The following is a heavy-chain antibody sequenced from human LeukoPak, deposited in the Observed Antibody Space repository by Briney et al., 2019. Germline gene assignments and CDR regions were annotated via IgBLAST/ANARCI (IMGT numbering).Heavy chain of an antibody. J-gene: IGHJ4*02. D-gene: IGHD6-13*01. V-gene: IGHV4-38-2*02. CDR2: IYHSGST. Sequence: PSETLSLTCTVSGHSINSGYYWGWIRQPPGKGLEWIGSIYHSGSTYYNSSLKSRVAISVDPSKNQFSLKLTSVTAADTAVYYCARGYSSSLTPFDYWGQGTLVTVSS. CDR3: ARGYSSSLTPFDY. CDR1: GHSINSGYY.